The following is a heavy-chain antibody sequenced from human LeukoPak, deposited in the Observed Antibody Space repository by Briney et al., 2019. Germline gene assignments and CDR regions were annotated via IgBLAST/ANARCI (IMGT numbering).Heavy chain of an antibody. CDR1: GGSFSGYY. Sequence: SETLSLTCAVYGGSFSGYYWSWIRQPPGKGLEWIGEINHSGSTNYNPSLKSRVTISVDTSKNQFSLKLSSVTAADTAVYYCARDQVPAAMGYYYYGMDVWGQGTTVTVSS. J-gene: IGHJ6*02. CDR3: ARDQVPAAMGYYYYGMDV. CDR2: INHSGST. D-gene: IGHD2-2*01. V-gene: IGHV4-34*01.